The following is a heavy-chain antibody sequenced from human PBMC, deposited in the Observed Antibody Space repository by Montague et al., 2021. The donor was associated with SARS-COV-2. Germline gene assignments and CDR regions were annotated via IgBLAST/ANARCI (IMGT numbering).Heavy chain of an antibody. V-gene: IGHV3-30*03. J-gene: IGHJ5*02. D-gene: IGHD3-10*01. CDR3: ARATALLWFGEGKTAFDP. CDR1: GFNFNNYG. CDR2: ISYDGSKK. Sequence: SLRLSCAASGFNFNNYGMHWVRQTPGRGLEWMAVISYDGSKKYYADSLRGRFTISRDNSEKTLFLQMTGLRPEDTAAYYCARATALLWFGEGKTAFDPWGQGTLVTVSS.